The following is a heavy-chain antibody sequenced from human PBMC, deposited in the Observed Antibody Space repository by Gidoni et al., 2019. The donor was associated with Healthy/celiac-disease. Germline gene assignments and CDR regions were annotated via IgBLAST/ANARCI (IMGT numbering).Heavy chain of an antibody. Sequence: QVQLVESGGGVVQPGRSLRLSCAASGFTFSSSGMHWVRQAPGKGLEWVAVIWYDGSNKYYADSVKGRFTISRDNSKNTLYLQMNSLRAEDTAVYYCAREPVVPAAYYYYGMDVWGQGTTVTVSS. CDR1: GFTFSSSG. J-gene: IGHJ6*02. V-gene: IGHV3-33*01. D-gene: IGHD2-2*01. CDR2: IWYDGSNK. CDR3: AREPVVPAAYYYYGMDV.